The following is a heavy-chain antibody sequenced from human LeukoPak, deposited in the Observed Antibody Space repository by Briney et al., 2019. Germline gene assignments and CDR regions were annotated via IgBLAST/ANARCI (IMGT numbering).Heavy chain of an antibody. CDR1: GGSISSYN. V-gene: IGHV4-59*01. Sequence: SETLSLTCTVSGGSISSYNWSWIRQPPGKGLEWIGYIYYSGGTNYNPSLKSRVTISVDTSKNQFSLKLSSVTAADTAVYYCARLRRSWFDPWGQGTLVTVSS. J-gene: IGHJ5*02. CDR3: ARLRRSWFDP. D-gene: IGHD3-16*01. CDR2: IYYSGGT.